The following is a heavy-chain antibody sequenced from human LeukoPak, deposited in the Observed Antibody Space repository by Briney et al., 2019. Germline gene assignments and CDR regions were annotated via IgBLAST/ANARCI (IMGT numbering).Heavy chain of an antibody. D-gene: IGHD4-17*01. CDR3: ARDVGPTVSPGPYYYGMDV. Sequence: AGGSLRLSCAASGFTFSSYWMSWVRQAPGKGLEWVANIKQDGSEKYYVDSVKGRFTISRDNAKNSLYLQMNSLKAEDTAVYYCARDVGPTVSPGPYYYGMDVWGQGTTVTVSS. CDR2: IKQDGSEK. J-gene: IGHJ6*02. CDR1: GFTFSSYW. V-gene: IGHV3-7*01.